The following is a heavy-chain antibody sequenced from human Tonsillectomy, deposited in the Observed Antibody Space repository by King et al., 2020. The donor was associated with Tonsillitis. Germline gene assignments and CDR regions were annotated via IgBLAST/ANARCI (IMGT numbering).Heavy chain of an antibody. Sequence: VQLVESGGGLVQPGRSLRLSCTASGFTFGDYGMSWVRQAPGKGLEWVGFFRSKAYGGTTEYAASVKGRFTISRDDSKSIAYLQMNSLKTEDTAVYYCTREGNYYDSSGYYYDYYYYYMDVWGKGTTVTVSS. D-gene: IGHD3-22*01. V-gene: IGHV3-49*04. J-gene: IGHJ6*03. CDR2: FRSKAYGGTT. CDR3: TREGNYYDSSGYYYDYYYYYMDV. CDR1: GFTFGDYG.